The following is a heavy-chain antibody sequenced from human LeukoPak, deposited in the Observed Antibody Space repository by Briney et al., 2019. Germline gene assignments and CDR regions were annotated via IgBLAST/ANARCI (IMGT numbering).Heavy chain of an antibody. CDR2: IYHSGST. CDR1: GGSISSSNW. Sequence: PSETLSLTCAVSGGSISSSNWWSWVRQPPGKGLEWIGEIYHSGSTNYNPSLKSRVTISVDKSKNQFSLKLSSVTAADTAVYYCARGSEEIFNDGFDYWGQGTLVTVSS. J-gene: IGHJ4*02. CDR3: ARGSEEIFNDGFDY. V-gene: IGHV4-4*02. D-gene: IGHD3-10*01.